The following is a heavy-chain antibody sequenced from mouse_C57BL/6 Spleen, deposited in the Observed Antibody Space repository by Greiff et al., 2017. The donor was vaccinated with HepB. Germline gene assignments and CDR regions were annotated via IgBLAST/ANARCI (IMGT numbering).Heavy chain of an antibody. V-gene: IGHV1-81*01. CDR1: GYTFTSYG. Sequence: QVQLKQSGAELVRPGASVKLSCKASGYTFTSYGISWVKQRTGQGLEWIGEIYPRSGNTYYNEKFKGKATLTADKSSSTAYMELRSLTSEDSAVYFCAHSSGSYDFDYWGQGTTLTVSS. CDR3: AHSSGSYDFDY. CDR2: IYPRSGNT. D-gene: IGHD3-2*02. J-gene: IGHJ2*01.